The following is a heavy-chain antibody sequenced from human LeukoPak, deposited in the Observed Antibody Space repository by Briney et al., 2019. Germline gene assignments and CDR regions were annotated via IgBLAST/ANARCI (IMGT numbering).Heavy chain of an antibody. CDR1: GGSISSSSYY. CDR3: AGINGGGPMYFCKY. CDR2: IYYSGST. V-gene: IGHV4-39*01. J-gene: IGHJ4*02. Sequence: PSETLSLTCTVSGGSISSSSYYWGWIRQPPGKGLEWIGSIYYSGSTYYNPSLKSRVIISVDTSKNQFSLNLSSVTAADTAVYYCAGINGGGPMYFCKYWGQGTLVTVSS. D-gene: IGHD4-23*01.